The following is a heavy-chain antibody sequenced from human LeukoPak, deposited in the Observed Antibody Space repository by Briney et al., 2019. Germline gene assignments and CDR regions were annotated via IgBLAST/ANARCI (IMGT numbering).Heavy chain of an antibody. Sequence: GGSLRLSCAASGFTFSSHWMHWVRQAPGKGLVWVSGISTDGSRPRYADSVNGRFTISRDNAKNTLLLQMNSLRAEDTAVYYCVRDGVGAPPFDYWGQGVLVTVSS. J-gene: IGHJ4*02. CDR2: ISTDGSRP. CDR3: VRDGVGAPPFDY. CDR1: GFTFSSHW. V-gene: IGHV3-74*01. D-gene: IGHD1-26*01.